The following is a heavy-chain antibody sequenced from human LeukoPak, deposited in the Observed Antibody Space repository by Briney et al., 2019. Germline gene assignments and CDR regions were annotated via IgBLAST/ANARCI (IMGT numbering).Heavy chain of an antibody. Sequence: GGILRLSCAASGFTLSSYAMSWVRQAPGQGLEWVSSINDSADKTYYEDSVKGRFTITRDNSRNTLHLQVNSLRAEDTAVYYCATLRSYDFWGQGTLVTVSS. D-gene: IGHD3-10*01. CDR1: GFTLSSYA. CDR3: ATLRSYDF. J-gene: IGHJ4*02. CDR2: INDSADKT. V-gene: IGHV3-23*01.